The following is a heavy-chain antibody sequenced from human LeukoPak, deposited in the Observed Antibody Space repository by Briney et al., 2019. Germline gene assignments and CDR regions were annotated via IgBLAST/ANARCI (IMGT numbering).Heavy chain of an antibody. CDR1: GGSLTSTSHY. CDR2: IYSSGST. CDR3: TKRRGYSFGFDYYYMDV. D-gene: IGHD5-18*01. Sequence: PSETLSLTCTGSGGSLTSTSHYWDWVRQPPGKGLEWLVSIYSSGSTYYNPSLKSRFTVSFDTSKNQFSLSLTSVTAADTAVYYCTKRRGYSFGFDYYYMDVWGKGTTVTISS. V-gene: IGHV4-39*01. J-gene: IGHJ6*03.